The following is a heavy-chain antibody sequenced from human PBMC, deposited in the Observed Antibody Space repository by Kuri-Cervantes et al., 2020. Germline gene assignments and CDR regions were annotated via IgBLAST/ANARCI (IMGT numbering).Heavy chain of an antibody. Sequence: GGSLRLSCAASGFTFSDYYMSWIRQAPGKGLEWVSYISSSGGTIYYADSVKGRFTISRDNSKNTLYLQMNSLRAEDTAVYYCARARGVLWFGALQYGMDVWGQGTTVTVSS. CDR1: GFTFSDYY. CDR2: ISSSGGTI. CDR3: ARARGVLWFGALQYGMDV. D-gene: IGHD3-10*01. J-gene: IGHJ6*02. V-gene: IGHV3-11*04.